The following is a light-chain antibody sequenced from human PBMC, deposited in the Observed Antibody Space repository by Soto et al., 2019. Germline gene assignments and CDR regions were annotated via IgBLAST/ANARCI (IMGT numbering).Light chain of an antibody. CDR2: ANT. CDR3: LSFDSLLSVD. Sequence: QLVLTQPPSVSGAPGQRVTISCTGSSSNIGAGYDVHWYQQLPGRAPKLLIYANTNRPSGVPDRFSGSKSGTASSLAITVLQAEEDADYYGLSFDSLLSVDFGGGTKVTVL. J-gene: IGLJ2*01. V-gene: IGLV1-40*01. CDR1: SSNIGAGYD.